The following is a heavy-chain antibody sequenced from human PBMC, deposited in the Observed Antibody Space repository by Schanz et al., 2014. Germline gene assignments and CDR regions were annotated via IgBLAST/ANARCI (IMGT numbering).Heavy chain of an antibody. CDR3: ARGGVVTPHFEH. Sequence: QVQLVQSGAEVKKPGSSVKVSCKASGYTLTNFDINWVRQAPGQGLEWMGWMNPNSGTTGYAQKFQGRVTMTRNTSTSTAYMELNSLRSEDAAVYYCARGGVVTPHFEHWGQGTLVSVSS. J-gene: IGHJ4*02. D-gene: IGHD2-15*01. CDR2: MNPNSGTT. CDR1: GYTLTNFD. V-gene: IGHV1-8*01.